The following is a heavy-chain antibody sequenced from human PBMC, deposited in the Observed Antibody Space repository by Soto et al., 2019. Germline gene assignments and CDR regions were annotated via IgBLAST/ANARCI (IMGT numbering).Heavy chain of an antibody. J-gene: IGHJ6*02. CDR2: ISSNGGRT. V-gene: IGHV3-64*01. CDR1: GFTFSSYA. CDR3: ARDKAVAGYYYYYGMDV. D-gene: IGHD6-19*01. Sequence: EVQLVESGGGLVQPGGSLRLSCAASGFTFSSYAMHWVRQALGKGLEYVSAISSNGGRTYYANSVKGRFTISRDNSKNTLYLQMGSVRAEDMAVYYGARDKAVAGYYYYYGMDVWGQGTTVTVSS.